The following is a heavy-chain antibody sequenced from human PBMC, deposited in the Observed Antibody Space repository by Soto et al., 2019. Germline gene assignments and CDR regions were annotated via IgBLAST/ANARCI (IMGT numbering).Heavy chain of an antibody. Sequence: EEQLVESGGGLVQPGGSLRLSCAASGFTFSSYWMHWVRQAPGKGLVWVSRINSDGSSTSYADSVKGRFTISRDNAKNKRYLQMNSLRAEDTAVYYCARDRGYCSSTSCSQFGYWGQGTLVTVSS. CDR3: ARDRGYCSSTSCSQFGY. CDR2: INSDGSST. V-gene: IGHV3-74*01. J-gene: IGHJ4*02. D-gene: IGHD2-2*01. CDR1: GFTFSSYW.